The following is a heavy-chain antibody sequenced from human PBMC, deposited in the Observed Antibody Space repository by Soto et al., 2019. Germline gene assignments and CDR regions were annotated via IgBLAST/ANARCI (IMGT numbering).Heavy chain of an antibody. CDR3: AIEVGYSYGYSGYDDAFDI. D-gene: IGHD5-18*01. Sequence: SQTLSLTCAISGDSVSSNSAAWNWIRQSPSRGLEWLGRTYYRSKWYNDYAVSVKSRITINPDTSKNQFSLQLNSVTPEDTAVYYCAIEVGYSYGYSGYDDAFDIWGQGTMVTVSS. CDR2: TYYRSKWYN. CDR1: GDSVSSNSAA. J-gene: IGHJ3*02. V-gene: IGHV6-1*01.